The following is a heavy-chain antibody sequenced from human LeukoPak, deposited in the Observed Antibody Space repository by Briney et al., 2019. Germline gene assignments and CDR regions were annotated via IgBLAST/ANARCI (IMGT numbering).Heavy chain of an antibody. J-gene: IGHJ6*04. Sequence: SETLSLTCSVSGGSIRSSSYWWGWIRQPPGKGLEWIASIYYSGSTYYNPSLKSRVTISVDTSKTQFSLKLSSVTAADTAVYYCARDRGPFRGVWGKGTTVIISS. CDR2: IYYSGST. V-gene: IGHV4-39*07. CDR3: ARDRGPFRGV. D-gene: IGHD3-10*01. CDR1: GGSIRSSSYW.